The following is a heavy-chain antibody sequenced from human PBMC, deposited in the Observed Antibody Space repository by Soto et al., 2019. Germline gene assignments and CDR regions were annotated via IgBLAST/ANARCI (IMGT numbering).Heavy chain of an antibody. Sequence: GGSLRLSCAASGITFSNYAMSWVRQAPGKGLEWVSTFTRSGNTYYADSVKGRFTIYRDNSKNTLYLQMDSLRAEDTAVYYCAREFAPGSPNYDYWGLGTLVTVSS. CDR1: GITFSNYA. CDR2: FTRSGNT. CDR3: AREFAPGSPNYDY. D-gene: IGHD3-10*01. J-gene: IGHJ4*02. V-gene: IGHV3-23*01.